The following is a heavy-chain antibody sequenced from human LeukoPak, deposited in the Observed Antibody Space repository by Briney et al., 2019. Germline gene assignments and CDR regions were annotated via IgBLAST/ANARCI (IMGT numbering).Heavy chain of an antibody. J-gene: IGHJ4*02. Sequence: PGGSLTLSCAVSGFTFRYYIMSWVRQAPGKGLEWVSAISYDGGDSDYAGSVKGRFTISRDNAKNTLYLQLSNLRVEDTARYYCAKGQWALIRWGPDYWGPGTLVTVSS. V-gene: IGHV3-23*01. CDR2: ISYDGGDS. D-gene: IGHD6-19*01. CDR1: GFTFRYYI. CDR3: AKGQWALIRWGPDY.